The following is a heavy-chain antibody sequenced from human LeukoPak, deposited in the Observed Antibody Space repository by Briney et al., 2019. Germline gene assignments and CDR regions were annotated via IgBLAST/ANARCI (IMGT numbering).Heavy chain of an antibody. V-gene: IGHV4-38-2*02. D-gene: IGHD1-26*01. CDR1: GYSISSGYF. CDR3: ARGVGATRALDY. CDR2: IYNSGST. Sequence: PSETLSLTCTVSGYSISSGYFWGWIRQPPGKGLEWIGTIYNSGSTYYNASLESRVTISVDTSKNQFSLKLSSVTAADTAVYYCARGVGATRALDYWGQGTLVTVSS. J-gene: IGHJ4*02.